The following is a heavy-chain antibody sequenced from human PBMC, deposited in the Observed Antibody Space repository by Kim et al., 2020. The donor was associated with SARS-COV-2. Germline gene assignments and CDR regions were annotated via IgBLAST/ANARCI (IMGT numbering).Heavy chain of an antibody. J-gene: IGHJ3*02. D-gene: IGHD2-21*02. Sequence: GGSLRLSCAASGFTFSSYAMSWVRQAPGKGLEWVSAISGSGGSTYYADSVKGRFTISRDNSKNTLYLQMNSLRAEDTAVYYCAKTFPHIVVVTEDAFDIWGQGTMVTVSS. CDR2: ISGSGGST. V-gene: IGHV3-23*01. CDR1: GFTFSSYA. CDR3: AKTFPHIVVVTEDAFDI.